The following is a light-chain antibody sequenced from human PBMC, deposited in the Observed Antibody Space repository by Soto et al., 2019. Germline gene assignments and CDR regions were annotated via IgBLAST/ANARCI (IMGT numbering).Light chain of an antibody. V-gene: IGLV1-44*01. J-gene: IGLJ2*01. CDR1: SSNIGSNT. Sequence: QSVLTQPPSASGTPGQRVTISCSGSSSNIGSNTVNWYQQLPGTAPKLLIYTNNQRPSGVPDRFSGSKSGTSPSLAISRLQSEDEADYYCAAWDDSLNGRVFGGGTKLTVL. CDR2: TNN. CDR3: AAWDDSLNGRV.